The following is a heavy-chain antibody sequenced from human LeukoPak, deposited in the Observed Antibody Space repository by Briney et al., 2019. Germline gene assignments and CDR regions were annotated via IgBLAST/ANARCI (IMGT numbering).Heavy chain of an antibody. D-gene: IGHD6-6*01. J-gene: IGHJ4*02. V-gene: IGHV3-9*01. CDR1: GFTFDDYA. CDR3: AKDSSGGYSSSPGVFYYLDY. CDR2: ISWNSGSI. Sequence: GGSLRLSCAASGFTFDDYAMHWVRQAPGKGLEWVSGISWNSGSIGYADSVKGRFTISRDNAKNSLYLQMNSLRAEDTALYYCAKDSSGGYSSSPGVFYYLDYWGQGTLVTVSS.